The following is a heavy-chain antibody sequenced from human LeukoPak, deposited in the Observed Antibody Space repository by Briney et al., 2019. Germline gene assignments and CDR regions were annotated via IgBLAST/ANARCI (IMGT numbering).Heavy chain of an antibody. CDR2: INPNSGGT. CDR3: ARGSGSYYTAVDY. Sequence: ASVKVSCKASGYTFTGYYMHWVRQAPGQGLEWMGWINPNSGGTNYAQKFQGRVTMTRDTSISTAYMELSRLKSDDTAVYYCARGSGSYYTAVDYWGQGTLVTVSS. D-gene: IGHD3-10*01. V-gene: IGHV1-2*02. J-gene: IGHJ4*02. CDR1: GYTFTGYY.